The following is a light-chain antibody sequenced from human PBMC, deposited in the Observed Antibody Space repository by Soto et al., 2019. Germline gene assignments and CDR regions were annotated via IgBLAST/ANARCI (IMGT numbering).Light chain of an antibody. CDR2: GAS. CDR1: QSVSSH. V-gene: IGKV3-15*01. J-gene: IGKJ5*01. Sequence: EIVMTQSPATLSVSPGEGATVSCRASQSVSSHLAWYQHKPGQAPRLLFYGASTRATGIPARFSGSGSGTDFTLTISSLQPEDFATYYCQQSYSTPIPFGQGTRLEIK. CDR3: QQSYSTPIP.